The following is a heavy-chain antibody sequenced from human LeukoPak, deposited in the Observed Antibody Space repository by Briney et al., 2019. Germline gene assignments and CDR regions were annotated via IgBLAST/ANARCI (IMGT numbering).Heavy chain of an antibody. D-gene: IGHD6-19*01. J-gene: IGHJ3*02. CDR2: ISGSGGST. Sequence: QPGGSLRLSCAASGFTFSSYAMSWVRQAPGKGLEWVSAISGSGGSTYYADSVKGRFTISRDNSKNTLYLQMNSLRAEDTAVYYCARGRGLAVAGTSGAFDIWGQGTMVTVSS. CDR3: ARGRGLAVAGTSGAFDI. CDR1: GFTFSSYA. V-gene: IGHV3-23*01.